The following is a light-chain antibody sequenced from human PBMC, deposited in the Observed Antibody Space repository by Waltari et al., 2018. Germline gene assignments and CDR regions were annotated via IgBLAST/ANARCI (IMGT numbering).Light chain of an antibody. Sequence: SYVLTQPPSVSVAPGQTARITCGDNNLGSKSVHWYQQKPGQAPLLVVSDVTDRPSGIPERISGSHSGTTATLTISRVEAGEEADYYCHVWDSISDHVIFGGGTKLTVL. CDR3: HVWDSISDHVI. CDR2: DVT. V-gene: IGLV3-21*02. CDR1: NLGSKS. J-gene: IGLJ2*01.